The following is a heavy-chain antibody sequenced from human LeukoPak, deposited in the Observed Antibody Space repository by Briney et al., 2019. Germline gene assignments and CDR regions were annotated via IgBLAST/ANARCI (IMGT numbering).Heavy chain of an antibody. J-gene: IGHJ5*02. CDR3: AKARYNSGWYGLDP. D-gene: IGHD6-19*01. V-gene: IGHV3-23*01. Sequence: GGSLRLSCAASGFTFSSYAISWVRQAPGKGLEWVSGISGSGTSTYYADSAKGRFTISRDNSKNTLYLQMDSLRAEDTAVYYCAKARYNSGWYGLDPWGQGTLVTVSS. CDR2: ISGSGTST. CDR1: GFTFSSYA.